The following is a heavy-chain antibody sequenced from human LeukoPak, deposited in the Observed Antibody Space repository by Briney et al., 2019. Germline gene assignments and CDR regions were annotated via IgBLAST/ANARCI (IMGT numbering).Heavy chain of an antibody. Sequence: PSETLSLTCTVSGGSISSSSYYWGWIRQPPGTGLEWIGSIYYRGTTYDNPSLESRVTISVDTSKNQFSLKLTSVTAADTAVYYCASGSGKYYDSSGYYYSVYWGQGTLVTVSS. CDR2: IYYRGTT. CDR1: GGSISSSSYY. V-gene: IGHV4-39*01. D-gene: IGHD3-22*01. CDR3: ASGSGKYYDSSGYYYSVY. J-gene: IGHJ4*02.